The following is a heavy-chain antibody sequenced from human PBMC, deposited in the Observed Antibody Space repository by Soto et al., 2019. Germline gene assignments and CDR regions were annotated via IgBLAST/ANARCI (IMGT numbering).Heavy chain of an antibody. V-gene: IGHV3-23*01. CDR1: GFTLSSYA. CDR3: ARGQRALITYGPFDP. CDR2: FSGTGGYT. D-gene: IGHD4-17*01. Sequence: PGGSLRLSCAASGFTLSSYAMSWVRQAPGKGLEWVSTFSGTGGYTYYADPVKGRFTISRDDSKNTLFLHMNSLRAADTAVYYCARGQRALITYGPFDPWGQGTLVTVSS. J-gene: IGHJ5*02.